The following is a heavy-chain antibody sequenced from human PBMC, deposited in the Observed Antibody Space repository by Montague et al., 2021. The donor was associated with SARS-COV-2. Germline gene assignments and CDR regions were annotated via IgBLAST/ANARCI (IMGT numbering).Heavy chain of an antibody. J-gene: IGHJ3*02. V-gene: IGHV4-39*02. Sequence: SETLSLTCTVSGASISSSNYYWDWIRQPPGKGLEWIGSIYDSGSTYYNPSLKSRVTISVDTSKNHFSLKLSSVTVADTAVYYCARRGRKLLPVATTIGGFDIWGQGTMVTVSS. CDR2: IYDSGST. CDR1: GASISSSNYY. CDR3: ARRGRKLLPVATTIGGFDI. D-gene: IGHD5-12*01.